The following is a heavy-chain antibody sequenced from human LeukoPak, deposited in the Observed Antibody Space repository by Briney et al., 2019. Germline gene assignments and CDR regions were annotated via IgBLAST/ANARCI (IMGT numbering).Heavy chain of an antibody. V-gene: IGHV1-24*01. CDR1: GYTLTELS. CDR2: FDPEDGET. D-gene: IGHD2-2*02. Sequence: ASVKVSCKVSGYTLTELSMHWVRQAPGKGLEWMGGFDPEDGETIYAQKFQGRVTMTEDTSTDTAYMELSSLRSEDTAVYYCVTLVVPAAIEMDWFDPWGQGTLVTVSS. J-gene: IGHJ5*02. CDR3: VTLVVPAAIEMDWFDP.